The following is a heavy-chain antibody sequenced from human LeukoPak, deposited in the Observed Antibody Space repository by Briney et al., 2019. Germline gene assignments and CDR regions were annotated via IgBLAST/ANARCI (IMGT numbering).Heavy chain of an antibody. CDR1: GFTFSNYW. CDR3: AKAIDSNNWLPDY. Sequence: GGSLRLSCATSGFTFSNYWMTWVRQAPGKGLEWVAFMRDDGTKKYYADSVKGRFTISRDNAKNTLYLQMNSLRAEDTAVYHCAKAIDSNNWLPDYWGQGILVTVSS. D-gene: IGHD6-13*01. J-gene: IGHJ4*02. V-gene: IGHV3-30*02. CDR2: MRDDGTKK.